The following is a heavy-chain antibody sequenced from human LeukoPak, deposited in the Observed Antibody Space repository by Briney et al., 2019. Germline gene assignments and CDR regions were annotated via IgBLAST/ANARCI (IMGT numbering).Heavy chain of an antibody. V-gene: IGHV4-59*01. CDR1: GGSLSSYY. Sequence: PSETLSLTCTVSGGSLSSYYWTWIRQPPGKGLEWIGYIYDSGSPNYNPSLKSRVTISVDTSKNQFSLKLSSVTAADTAVYYCARDQTGGGGMDVWGQGTTVTVSS. CDR2: IYDSGSP. J-gene: IGHJ6*02. CDR3: ARDQTGGGGMDV. D-gene: IGHD1-26*01.